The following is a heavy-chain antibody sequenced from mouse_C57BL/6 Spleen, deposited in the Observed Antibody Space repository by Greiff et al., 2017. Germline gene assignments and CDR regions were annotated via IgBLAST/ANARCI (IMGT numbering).Heavy chain of an antibody. CDR1: GYTFTSYG. CDR2: IYPRSGNT. D-gene: IGHD2-2*01. Sequence: VQLQQSGAELARPGASVKLSCKASGYTFTSYGISWVKQRTGQGLEWIGEIYPRSGNTYYNEKFKGKATLTADKSSSTAYMELRSLTSEDSAVYFGAGGGICYGYDEGFAYWGQGTLVTVSA. J-gene: IGHJ3*01. V-gene: IGHV1-81*01. CDR3: AGGGICYGYDEGFAY.